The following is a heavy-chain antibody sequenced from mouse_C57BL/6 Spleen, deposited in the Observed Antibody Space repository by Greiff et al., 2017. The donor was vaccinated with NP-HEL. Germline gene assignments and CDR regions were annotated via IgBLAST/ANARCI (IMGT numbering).Heavy chain of an antibody. D-gene: IGHD2-1*01. CDR1: GYTFTDYY. CDR2: IYPGSGNT. CDR3: ARSKGNYKDAMDY. V-gene: IGHV1-76*01. J-gene: IGHJ4*01. Sequence: VQLQQSGAELVRPGASVKLSCKASGYTFTDYYINWVKQRPGQGLEWIARIYPGSGNTYYNEKFKGKATLTAEKSSSTAYMQLSSLTSEYSAVYFCARSKGNYKDAMDYWGQGTSVTVSS.